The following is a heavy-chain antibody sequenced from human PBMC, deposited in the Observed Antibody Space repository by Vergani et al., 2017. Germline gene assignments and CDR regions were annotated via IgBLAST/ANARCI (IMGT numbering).Heavy chain of an antibody. CDR3: AKELRGIGTPLFDS. Sequence: EAQLLESGGGLVQPGGSLRLSCAASGFTFRKYGMSWVRQAPGKGLEWVSGVGDSGEHTYYADSVKGLFTISRDNSRNTLFLQMNSLRVEYTAVYYCAKELRGIGTPLFDSWGQGTLVSVSS. D-gene: IGHD5-24*01. CDR1: GFTFRKYG. J-gene: IGHJ4*02. CDR2: VGDSGEHT. V-gene: IGHV3-23*01.